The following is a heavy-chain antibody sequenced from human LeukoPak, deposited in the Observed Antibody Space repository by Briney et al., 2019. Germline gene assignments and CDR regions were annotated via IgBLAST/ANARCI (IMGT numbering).Heavy chain of an antibody. J-gene: IGHJ6*03. V-gene: IGHV1-8*03. CDR2: MNPNSGNT. Sequence: VKDSCKASGYTFTSYDINWVRQATGQGLEWMGWMNPNSGNTGYAQKFQGRVTITRNTSISTAYMELSSLRSEDTAVYYCARGRVYYYYMDVWGKGTTVTVSS. CDR1: GYTFTSYD. CDR3: ARGRVYYYYMDV.